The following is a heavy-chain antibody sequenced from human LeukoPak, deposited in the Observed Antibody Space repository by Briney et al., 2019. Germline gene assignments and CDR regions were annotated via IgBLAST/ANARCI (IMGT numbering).Heavy chain of an antibody. J-gene: IGHJ5*02. CDR1: GFTFSSDS. D-gene: IGHD6-19*01. CDR3: ARDRETVAGTLGWFDP. V-gene: IGHV3-30*04. CDR2: IAYDGVNT. Sequence: GGSLRLSCAASGFTFSSDSMHWVRQAPGKGLEWVAVIAYDGVNTYHAESVKGRFTISRDNSRNTMYLQMNSLRAEDTAVYYCARDRETVAGTLGWFDPWGQGTLVTVSS.